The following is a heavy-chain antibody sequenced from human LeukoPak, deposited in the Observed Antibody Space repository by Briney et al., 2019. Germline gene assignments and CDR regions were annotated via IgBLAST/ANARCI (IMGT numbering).Heavy chain of an antibody. CDR1: GGSISSCF. Sequence: SETLSLTCAVSGGSISSCFWSWLRQPAGKGLEWIGRVCTSGKTSYNPALKSRVTMSVDTSTNQFFLRLSSVTAADTAVYYCAKGRDRNGNYFADDYWGQGTLVTVSS. CDR3: AKGRDRNGNYFADDY. D-gene: IGHD4-17*01. J-gene: IGHJ4*02. CDR2: VCTSGKT. V-gene: IGHV4-4*07.